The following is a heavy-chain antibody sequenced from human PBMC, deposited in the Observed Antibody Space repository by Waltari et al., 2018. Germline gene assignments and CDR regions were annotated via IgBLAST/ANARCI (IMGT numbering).Heavy chain of an antibody. CDR3: ARAQTTVVTPGTRGLYFDY. CDR2: IYYSGST. J-gene: IGHJ4*02. V-gene: IGHV4-59*01. D-gene: IGHD4-17*01. CDR1: GGSISSYY. Sequence: QVQLQESGPGLVKPSETLSLTCTVSGGSISSYYWSWIRQPPGKGLEWIGYIYYSGSTNYNPSLKSRVTISVDTSKNQFSLKLSSVTAADTAVYYCARAQTTVVTPGTRGLYFDYWGRGTLVTVSS.